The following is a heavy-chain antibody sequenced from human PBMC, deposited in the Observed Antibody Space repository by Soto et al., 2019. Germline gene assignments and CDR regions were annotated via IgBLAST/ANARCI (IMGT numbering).Heavy chain of an antibody. D-gene: IGHD6-13*01. CDR3: ERSSGSSWVVYWFDP. Sequence: QVQLVQSGAEVKKPGASVKVSCKASGYTFTSYAISWVRQAPGQGLEWMGWISAYNGNTNYAQKLQGRVTMTTDTSASTAYMELRSLRSHGSAVYYGERSSGSSWVVYWFDPWGQGTLVTVSS. V-gene: IGHV1-18*01. CDR2: ISAYNGNT. CDR1: GYTFTSYA. J-gene: IGHJ5*02.